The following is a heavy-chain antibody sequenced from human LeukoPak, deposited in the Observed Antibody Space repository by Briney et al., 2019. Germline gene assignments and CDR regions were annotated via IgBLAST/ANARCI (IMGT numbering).Heavy chain of an antibody. J-gene: IGHJ4*02. CDR2: INHSGST. D-gene: IGHD2-21*02. CDR3: ARDERRATRGGDYQY. CDR1: GGSFSGYY. Sequence: PSETLSLTCAVYGGSFSGYYWSWIRQPPGKGLEWIGEINHSGSTNYNPSLKSRVTISVDTSKNQFSLKLSSVTAADTAVYYCARDERRATRGGDYQYWGQGTLVTVSS. V-gene: IGHV4-34*01.